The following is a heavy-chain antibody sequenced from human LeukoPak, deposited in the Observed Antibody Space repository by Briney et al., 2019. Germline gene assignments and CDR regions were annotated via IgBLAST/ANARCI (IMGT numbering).Heavy chain of an antibody. D-gene: IGHD5-12*01. CDR1: GYSFTSYW. CDR2: IYPGDSDT. V-gene: IGHV5-51*01. Sequence: GESLKISCKGSGYSFTSYWIGWVRQMPGKGLEWMVIIYPGDSDTRYSPSFQGQVTISADKSISTAYLQWSSLKASDTTMYYCARLYSGYDWGGNSFDYWGQGTLVTVSS. J-gene: IGHJ4*02. CDR3: ARLYSGYDWGGNSFDY.